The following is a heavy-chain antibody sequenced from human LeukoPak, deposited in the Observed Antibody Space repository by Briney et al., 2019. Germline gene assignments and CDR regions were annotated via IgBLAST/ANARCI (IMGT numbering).Heavy chain of an antibody. CDR2: ISGSGGST. Sequence: GGSLRLSCAASGFTFSSYAMSWVRQAPGKGLEWVSAISGSGGSTYYADSVKGRFTISRDNSKNTLYLQMNSLRAEDTAVYYCAKDRVVYCSGGSCYGMDVWGQGATVTVSS. CDR1: GFTFSSYA. D-gene: IGHD2-15*01. V-gene: IGHV3-23*01. CDR3: AKDRVVYCSGGSCYGMDV. J-gene: IGHJ6*02.